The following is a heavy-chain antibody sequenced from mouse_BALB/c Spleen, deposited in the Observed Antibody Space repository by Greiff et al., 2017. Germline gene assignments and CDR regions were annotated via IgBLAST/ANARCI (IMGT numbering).Heavy chain of an antibody. CDR3: ARGYDYDDYAMDY. CDR2: INPYNGAT. J-gene: IGHJ4*01. D-gene: IGHD2-4*01. Sequence: EVQLQESGPELVKPGASVKISCKASGYSFTGYYMHWVKQSHVKSLEWIGRINPYNGATSYNQNFKDKASLTVDKSSSTAYMELHSLTSEDSAVYYCARGYDYDDYAMDYWGQGTSVTVSS. V-gene: IGHV1-31*01. CDR1: GYSFTGYY.